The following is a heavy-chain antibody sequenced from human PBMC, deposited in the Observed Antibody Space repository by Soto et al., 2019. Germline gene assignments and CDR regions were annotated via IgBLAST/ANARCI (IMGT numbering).Heavy chain of an antibody. CDR3: AKGEVVVVVAATFNWFDP. CDR2: ISGSGGST. D-gene: IGHD2-15*01. Sequence: LRLSCAASGFTFSSYAMSWVRQAPGKGLEWVSAISGSGGSTYYADSVKGRFTISRDNSKNTLYLQMNSLRAEDTAVYYCAKGEVVVVVAATFNWFDPWGQGTLVTVSS. CDR1: GFTFSSYA. J-gene: IGHJ5*02. V-gene: IGHV3-23*01.